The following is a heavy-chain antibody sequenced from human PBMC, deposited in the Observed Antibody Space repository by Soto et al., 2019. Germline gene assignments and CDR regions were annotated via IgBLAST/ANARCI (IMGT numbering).Heavy chain of an antibody. CDR3: ANMESASIVWFGDSPLDY. Sequence: EVQLVESGGGLVQPGGSLRLSCAASGLTLSNYWMYWVRQAPGKGPVWVSRINGDGSSTSYADSVKGRFTTSRDNARNTLYLQMNSLRAEDTAVYSCANMESASIVWFGDSPLDYGGQGTLVTVSS. CDR2: INGDGSST. CDR1: GLTLSNYW. V-gene: IGHV3-74*01. D-gene: IGHD3-10*01. J-gene: IGHJ4*02.